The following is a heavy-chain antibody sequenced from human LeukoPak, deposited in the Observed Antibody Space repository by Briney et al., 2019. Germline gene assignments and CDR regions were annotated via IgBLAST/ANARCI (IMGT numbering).Heavy chain of an antibody. D-gene: IGHD3-22*01. Sequence: ASVKVSCKASGYTFTGYYMHWVRQAPGQGLEWMGWINPNSGGTNYAQKFQGRVTMTRNTSISTAYMELSSLRSEDTAVYYCARGRTYYYDSSGERWGQGTLVTVSS. CDR1: GYTFTGYY. V-gene: IGHV1-2*02. CDR3: ARGRTYYYDSSGER. CDR2: INPNSGGT. J-gene: IGHJ4*02.